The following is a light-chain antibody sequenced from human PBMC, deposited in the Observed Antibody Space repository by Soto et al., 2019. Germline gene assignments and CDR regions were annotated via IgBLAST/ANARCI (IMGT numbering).Light chain of an antibody. V-gene: IGKV1-5*01. CDR2: DAS. J-gene: IGKJ1*01. CDR1: QSIGTW. Sequence: DIQMTSSPSTLFPSLGDKFTITCRASQSIGTWLAWYQQKVGGAPNLLIYDASRLESGVPSRFSGSGSETEFTLTISSLQPDDFATYYCQQYNSYSTFGPGTKVDIK. CDR3: QQYNSYST.